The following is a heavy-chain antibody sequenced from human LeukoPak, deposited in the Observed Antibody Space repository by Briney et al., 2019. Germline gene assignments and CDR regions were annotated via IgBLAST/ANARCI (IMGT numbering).Heavy chain of an antibody. J-gene: IGHJ4*02. CDR2: IWYDGSNK. CDR3: ARDSPFLDY. CDR1: GFTFSSYG. V-gene: IGHV3-33*01. Sequence: GRSLRLSCAASGFTFSSYGVHWVRQSPGKGLEWVAVIWYDGSNKYYADSVKGRFTISRDNSKNTLHLQMNSLRAEDTAVYYCARDSPFLDYWGQGTLVTVSS.